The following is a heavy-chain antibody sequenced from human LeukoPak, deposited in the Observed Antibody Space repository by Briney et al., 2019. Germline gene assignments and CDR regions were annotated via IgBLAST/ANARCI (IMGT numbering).Heavy chain of an antibody. CDR3: ARAAVVVVAATWLGYYYGMDV. Sequence: ASVKVSCKASGYTFTSYGISCVRQAPGQGLEWMGWISAYNGNTNYAQKLQGRVTMTTDTSTSTAYMELMSLRSDDTAVYYCARAAVVVVAATWLGYYYGMDVWGKGTTVTVSS. V-gene: IGHV1-18*04. CDR2: ISAYNGNT. D-gene: IGHD2-15*01. CDR1: GYTFTSYG. J-gene: IGHJ6*04.